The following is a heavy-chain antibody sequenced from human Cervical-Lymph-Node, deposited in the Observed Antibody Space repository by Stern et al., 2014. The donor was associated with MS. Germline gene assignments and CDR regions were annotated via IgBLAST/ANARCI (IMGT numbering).Heavy chain of an antibody. CDR2: ISSSSSNI. Sequence: EVQLVESGGGLVKPGGSLRLSCAASGFTFSSYSMNWVRPAPGKGLEWVSSISSSSSNIYYADSVKGRFTSSRDNAKNSLYLQMNSLRAEDTAVYYCAREEYYYDSSGYSVWGQGTTVTVSS. CDR3: AREEYYYDSSGYSV. J-gene: IGHJ6*02. CDR1: GFTFSSYS. V-gene: IGHV3-21*01. D-gene: IGHD3-22*01.